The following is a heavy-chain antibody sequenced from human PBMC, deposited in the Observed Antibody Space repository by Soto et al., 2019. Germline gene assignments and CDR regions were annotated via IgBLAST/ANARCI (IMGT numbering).Heavy chain of an antibody. J-gene: IGHJ4*02. V-gene: IGHV4-59*08. Sequence: QVHLQESGPGLVKPSETLSLTCTVSGDSISTDYWSWIRQSPGKGLEWIGFIYYGGSTNYNPSLKSRVTISVDTPKNQFSLKLSSVTAADTAVYYCAKNWYWGSLVHWGQGTLVTVSS. CDR1: GDSISTDY. D-gene: IGHD7-27*01. CDR2: IYYGGST. CDR3: AKNWYWGSLVH.